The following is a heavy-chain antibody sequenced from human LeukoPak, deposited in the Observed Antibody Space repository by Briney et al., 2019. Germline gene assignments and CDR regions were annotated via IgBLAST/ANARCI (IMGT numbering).Heavy chain of an antibody. CDR1: GFTFSSYG. CDR2: ISYDGSNK. J-gene: IGHJ3*02. D-gene: IGHD3-10*01. Sequence: GRSLRLSCAASGFTFSSYGMHWVRQAPGKGLEWVAVISYDGSNKYYADSVKGRFTISRDNSKNTLYLQLNSLRAEDTAVYYCAKFGLGGSGGYHDAFDIWGQGTMVTVSS. CDR3: AKFGLGGSGGYHDAFDI. V-gene: IGHV3-30*18.